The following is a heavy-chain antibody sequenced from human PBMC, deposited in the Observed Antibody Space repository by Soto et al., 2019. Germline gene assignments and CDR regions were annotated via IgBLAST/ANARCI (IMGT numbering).Heavy chain of an antibody. CDR2: INAYNGST. J-gene: IGHJ4*02. Sequence: ASVKVSCKASGYTFTGYYIHWVRQAPGQGLEWMGWINAYNGSTNYAQKLQGRVTMTTDTSTSTAYMELRSLRSDDTAVYSCARVLGQYYFDYWGQGTLVTVSS. V-gene: IGHV1-18*01. CDR3: ARVLGQYYFDY. CDR1: GYTFTGYY.